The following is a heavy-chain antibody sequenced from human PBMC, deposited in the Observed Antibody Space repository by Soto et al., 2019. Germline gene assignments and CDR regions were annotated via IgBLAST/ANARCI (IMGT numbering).Heavy chain of an antibody. Sequence: GASVKVSCKASGYTFTSYAMHWVRQAPGQRIEWMGWINAGNGNTKYSQKFQGRVTITRDTSASTAYMELSSLRSEDTAVYYCARSIVVVTALDYWGQGTLVTVS. CDR1: GYTFTSYA. J-gene: IGHJ4*02. CDR2: INAGNGNT. V-gene: IGHV1-3*01. CDR3: ARSIVVVTALDY. D-gene: IGHD2-21*02.